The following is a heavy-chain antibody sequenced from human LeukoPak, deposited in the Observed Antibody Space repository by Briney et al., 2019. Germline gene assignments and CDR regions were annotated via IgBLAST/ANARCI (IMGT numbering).Heavy chain of an antibody. Sequence: GGSLRLSCAASGFTFSSHWMSWVRQTPGKGLEWMAHINQDGSEKYYVDSVKGRFTISRDNAKSSLHLQVNSLISEDTAVYYCARGHYNGYFDYWGQGTLVTVS. V-gene: IGHV3-7*01. CDR3: ARGHYNGYFDY. CDR2: INQDGSEK. CDR1: GFTFSSHW. J-gene: IGHJ4*02. D-gene: IGHD1-14*01.